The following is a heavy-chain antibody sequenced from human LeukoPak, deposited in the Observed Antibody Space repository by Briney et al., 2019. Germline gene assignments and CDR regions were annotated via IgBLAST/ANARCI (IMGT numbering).Heavy chain of an antibody. Sequence: SETLSLTCTVSGASISSGGYYWSWIRQPPGKGLEWIGYIYHSGSTYYNPSLKSRVTISVDRSTNQFSLKLSSVTAADTAVYYCARGYCSSPSCTRYFDLWGRGTLVTVSS. D-gene: IGHD2-2*01. V-gene: IGHV4-30-2*01. CDR3: ARGYCSSPSCTRYFDL. CDR1: GASISSGGYY. J-gene: IGHJ2*01. CDR2: IYHSGST.